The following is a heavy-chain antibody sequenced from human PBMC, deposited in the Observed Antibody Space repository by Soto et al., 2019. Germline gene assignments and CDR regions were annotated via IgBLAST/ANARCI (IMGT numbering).Heavy chain of an antibody. CDR1: GFTFSSYA. CDR3: ASLTAQLPV. D-gene: IGHD1-7*01. CDR2: ISGIWGSA. J-gene: IGHJ4*02. Sequence: LGGSLRLSCAASGFTFSSYAMSWVRQAPVNGLEFVSAISGIWGSAYYADSVKGRFSISGYSSGNTLYLQMNSLRAEDTAVYYCASLTAQLPVWSQGTLVTVSS. V-gene: IGHV3-23*01.